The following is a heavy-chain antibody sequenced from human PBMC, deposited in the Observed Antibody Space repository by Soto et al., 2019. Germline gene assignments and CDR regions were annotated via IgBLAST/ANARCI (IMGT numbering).Heavy chain of an antibody. J-gene: IGHJ4*02. CDR2: IWHDGTNE. V-gene: IGHV3-33*01. D-gene: IGHD7-27*01. CDR3: AREGPGALRGDFDY. Sequence: QVQLVESGGGVVQPGRSLRLSCVASGFTFSSHGMHWVRQAPGKGLEWMAMIWHDGTNENYGDSVKGRFTISRDNYKDTLYLQMNSLRVEDTAVYYCAREGPGALRGDFDYWGQGTLVTVSS. CDR1: GFTFSSHG.